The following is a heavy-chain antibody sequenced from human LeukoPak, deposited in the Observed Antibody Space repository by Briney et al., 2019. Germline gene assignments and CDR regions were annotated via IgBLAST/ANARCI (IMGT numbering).Heavy chain of an antibody. CDR1: GFTFSSYA. CDR2: ISYDGSNK. D-gene: IGHD2-2*01. Sequence: GGSLRLSCAASGFTFSSYAMHWVRQAPGKGLEWVAVISYDGSNKYYADSVKGRFTISRGNSKNTLYLQMNSLRAEDTAVYYCARFVDCSSTSCYVNYYYGMDVWGQGTTVTVSS. CDR3: ARFVDCSSTSCYVNYYYGMDV. J-gene: IGHJ6*02. V-gene: IGHV3-30-3*01.